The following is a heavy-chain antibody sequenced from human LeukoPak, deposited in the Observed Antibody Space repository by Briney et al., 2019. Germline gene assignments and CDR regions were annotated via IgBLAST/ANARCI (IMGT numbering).Heavy chain of an antibody. CDR1: GYTFTSYS. V-gene: IGHV1-46*01. J-gene: IGHJ4*02. CDR2: INPSGGST. D-gene: IGHD3-22*01. CDR3: AVDRYYYDSSGYYYYSDY. Sequence: ASAKVSCKASGYTFTSYSMHWVRQAPGQGLEWMGIINPSGGSTSYAQKFQGRVTMTRDTSTSTVYMELSSLRSEDTAVYYCAVDRYYYDSSGYYYYSDYWGQGTLVTVSS.